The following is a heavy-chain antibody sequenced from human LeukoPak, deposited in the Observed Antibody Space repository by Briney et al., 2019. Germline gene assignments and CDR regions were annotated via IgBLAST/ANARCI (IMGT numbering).Heavy chain of an antibody. CDR3: AKDAACGGDCSAPIV. Sequence: PGGSLRLSCAASGFTFSTYAMSWVRQAPGKGLEWVSAISNSGGSTYYADSVKGRFTISRDNSKNTPYLQMNSLRVEDTAVYYCAKDAACGGDCSAPIVWGQGTTVTVSS. D-gene: IGHD2-21*02. CDR2: ISNSGGST. CDR1: GFTFSTYA. V-gene: IGHV3-23*01. J-gene: IGHJ6*02.